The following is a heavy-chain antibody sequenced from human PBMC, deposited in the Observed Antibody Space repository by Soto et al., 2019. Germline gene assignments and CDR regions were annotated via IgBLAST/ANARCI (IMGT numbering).Heavy chain of an antibody. CDR2: VIPILGTA. V-gene: IGHV1-69*01. Sequence: QVQLVQSGAEVKTPGSSVKVSCTASGGSLRNSVISWVRQAPAQRLEWMGGVIPILGTANYAPKLQGRVTMTADEATSTAYMDLSSLSPDDTAVYYCARLGHPGHWGPGTLVIVSS. CDR3: ARLGHPGH. J-gene: IGHJ4*02. CDR1: GGSLRNSV.